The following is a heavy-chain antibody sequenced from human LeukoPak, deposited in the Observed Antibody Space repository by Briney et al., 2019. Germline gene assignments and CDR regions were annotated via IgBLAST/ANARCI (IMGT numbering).Heavy chain of an antibody. CDR1: GYTLTELS. D-gene: IGHD3-22*01. Sequence: ASVKVSCKVSGYTLTELSMHWVRQAPGKGLEWMGGFDPEDGETIYAQKFQGRVTMTEDTSTDTAYMELSSLTSEDTAVYYCATAADSYYYDSSGYPRPFDYWGQGTLVTVSS. CDR3: ATAADSYYYDSSGYPRPFDY. CDR2: FDPEDGET. V-gene: IGHV1-24*01. J-gene: IGHJ4*02.